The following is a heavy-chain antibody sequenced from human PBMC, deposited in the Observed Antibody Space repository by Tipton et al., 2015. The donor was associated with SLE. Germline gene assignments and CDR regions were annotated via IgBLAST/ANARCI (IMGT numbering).Heavy chain of an antibody. CDR3: ARRYANSFDF. Sequence: TLSLTCAVSGGPISDYYWSWIRQPPGKGLEWVGFVYDGVDTKYNPSLKDRVTLSIDKSNDQFSLRLNSVTAADTALYYCARRYANSFDFWGQGTMVSVSS. V-gene: IGHV4-59*01. J-gene: IGHJ3*01. D-gene: IGHD2-2*01. CDR1: GGPISDYY. CDR2: VYDGVDT.